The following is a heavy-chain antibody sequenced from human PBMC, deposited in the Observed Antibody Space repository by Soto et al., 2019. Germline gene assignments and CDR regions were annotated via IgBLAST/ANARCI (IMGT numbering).Heavy chain of an antibody. CDR3: TRDRDSSGWYKEDYFDY. V-gene: IGHV3-49*03. CDR2: IRSEAYGGTT. Sequence: GCSLRLSCTASGFTFGDYAMSWFRKAPGKGLEWVGFIRSEAYGGTTEYAASVKGRFTISRDDSKSIAYLQMNSLKTEDTAVYYCTRDRDSSGWYKEDYFDYWGQGTLVTVSS. D-gene: IGHD6-19*01. CDR1: GFTFGDYA. J-gene: IGHJ4*02.